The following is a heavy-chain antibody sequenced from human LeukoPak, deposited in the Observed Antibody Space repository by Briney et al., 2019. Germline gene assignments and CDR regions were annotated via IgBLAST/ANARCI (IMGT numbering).Heavy chain of an antibody. CDR1: GYTFTSYY. CDR3: ARGRNYYDSSGYYYEGDAFDI. D-gene: IGHD3-22*01. J-gene: IGHJ3*02. V-gene: IGHV1-46*01. Sequence: GASVKVSCKASGYTFTSYYMHWVRQAPGQGLEWMGIINPSGGSIRYAQKFQGRVTMTRDTSTSTVYMELSRLRSEGTDVYYCARGRNYYDSSGYYYEGDAFDIWGQGTMVTVSS. CDR2: INPSGGSI.